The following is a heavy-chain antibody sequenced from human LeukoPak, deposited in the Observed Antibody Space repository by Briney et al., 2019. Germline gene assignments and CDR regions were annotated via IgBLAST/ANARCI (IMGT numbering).Heavy chain of an antibody. CDR1: GFTFSSYG. CDR3: AKGVAYCSGGSCYVDF. CDR2: IRYDGSNK. V-gene: IGHV3-30*02. D-gene: IGHD2-15*01. J-gene: IGHJ4*02. Sequence: GGSLRLSCAASGFTFSSYGMHWVRQAPGKGLEWVAFIRYDGSNKYYADSVKGRFIISRDNSKNTLYLQMNSLRDEDTAVYYCAKGVAYCSGGSCYVDFWGQGTLVTVSS.